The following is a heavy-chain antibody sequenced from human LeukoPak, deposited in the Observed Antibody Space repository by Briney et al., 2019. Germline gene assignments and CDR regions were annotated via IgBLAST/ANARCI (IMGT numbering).Heavy chain of an antibody. V-gene: IGHV1-8*03. CDR3: ARGVWVTAFYSYYYMDV. CDR2: VNPNSGNT. CDR1: GYTFTSYD. Sequence: ASVKVSCKASGYTFTSYDINWVRQATGQGLECMGWVNPNSGNTGYAQKFQGRVTITKNTSISTAYMELSSLRSEDTAVYYCARGVWVTAFYSYYYMDVWGKGTTVTVSS. D-gene: IGHD2-15*01. J-gene: IGHJ6*03.